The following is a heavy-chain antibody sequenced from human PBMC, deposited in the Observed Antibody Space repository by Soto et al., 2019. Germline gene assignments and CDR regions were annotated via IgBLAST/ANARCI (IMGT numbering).Heavy chain of an antibody. V-gene: IGHV5-51*01. CDR2: IYPGDSDT. J-gene: IGHJ6*02. Sequence: PGESLKISCKGSGYSFTSYWIGWVRQMPGKGLEWMGIIYPGDSDTRYSPSFQGQVTISADKSISTAYLQWSSLKASDTAMYYCARHVRGCSSTRCYRGYYYYGMDVWGQGTTVTVSS. D-gene: IGHD2-2*02. CDR3: ARHVRGCSSTRCYRGYYYYGMDV. CDR1: GYSFTSYW.